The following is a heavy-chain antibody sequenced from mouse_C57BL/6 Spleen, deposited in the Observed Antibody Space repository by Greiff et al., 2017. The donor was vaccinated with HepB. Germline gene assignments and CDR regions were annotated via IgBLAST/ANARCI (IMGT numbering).Heavy chain of an antibody. CDR1: GYTFTSYW. Sequence: QVQLQQPGAELVKPGASVKLSCKASGYTFTSYWMQWVKQRPGQGLEWIGEIDPSDSYTNYNQKFKGKATLTVDTSSSTAYMQLSSLTSEDSAVYYCARLGEYWDFAYWGQGTLVTVSA. V-gene: IGHV1-50*01. D-gene: IGHD4-1*01. CDR3: ARLGEYWDFAY. CDR2: IDPSDSYT. J-gene: IGHJ3*01.